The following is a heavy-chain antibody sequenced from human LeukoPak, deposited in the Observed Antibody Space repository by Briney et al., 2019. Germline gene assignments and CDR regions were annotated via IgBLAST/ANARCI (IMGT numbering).Heavy chain of an antibody. J-gene: IGHJ4*02. CDR3: ARLRMGHYNNGYFPYYFDS. D-gene: IGHD3-22*01. CDR2: IYYSGST. V-gene: IGHV4-59*08. Sequence: PSETLSLTCTVSGGSISSYYWSWIRQPPGKGLEWIGYIYYSGSTNYNPSLKSRVSISIDTSKNQFSLKLTSVNAADTAVYHCARLRMGHYNNGYFPYYFDSWGQGTLVTVSS. CDR1: GGSISSYY.